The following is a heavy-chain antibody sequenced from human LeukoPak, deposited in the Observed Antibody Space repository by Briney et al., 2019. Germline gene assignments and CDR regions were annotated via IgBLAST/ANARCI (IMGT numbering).Heavy chain of an antibody. CDR3: ARESGRDFAD. CDR1: GYTFTSHG. CDR2: ISAYSGNT. Sequence: ASVKVSCKASGYTFTSHGITWVRQAPGQGLELMGWISAYSGNTNYAQKLQGRVTMTTDTSTSTAYMELRSLRSDDTAVYYCARESGRDFADWGQGTLVTVSS. V-gene: IGHV1-18*01. J-gene: IGHJ4*02. D-gene: IGHD2-21*01.